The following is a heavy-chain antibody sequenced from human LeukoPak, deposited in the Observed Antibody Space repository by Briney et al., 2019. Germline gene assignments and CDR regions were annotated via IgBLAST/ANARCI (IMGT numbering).Heavy chain of an antibody. CDR1: GDTFTGYY. CDR2: INPNSGGT. Sequence: ASVKVSCKASGDTFTGYYMHWVRQAPGQGLEWMGWINPNSGGTNYPQKFQGRVTMTRDTSISTAYMELSRLRSDDTAVYYCARDGEGCSSTSCYSYYYYYYMDVWGKGTTVTISS. D-gene: IGHD2-2*02. CDR3: ARDGEGCSSTSCYSYYYYYYMDV. J-gene: IGHJ6*03. V-gene: IGHV1-2*02.